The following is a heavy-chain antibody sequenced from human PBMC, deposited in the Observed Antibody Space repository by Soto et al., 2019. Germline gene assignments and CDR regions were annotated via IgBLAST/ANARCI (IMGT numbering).Heavy chain of an antibody. CDR1: GYTFTSYV. J-gene: IGHJ6*02. CDR2: INAGNGNT. CDR3: ARDSSMVRGVVPTYYYGMDV. D-gene: IGHD3-10*01. V-gene: IGHV1-3*01. Sequence: ASVKVSCKASGYTFTSYVMHWVRQAPGQRLEWMGWINAGNGNTKYSQKFEGRVTITRDTSASTAYMDLSSLRSEDTAVFYCARDSSMVRGVVPTYYYGMDVWGQGTTVTVSS.